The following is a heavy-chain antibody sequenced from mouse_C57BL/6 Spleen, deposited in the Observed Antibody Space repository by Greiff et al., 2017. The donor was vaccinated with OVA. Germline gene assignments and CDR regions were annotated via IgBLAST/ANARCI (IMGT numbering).Heavy chain of an antibody. CDR2: INPNCGTT. Sequence: QLQASVPALVQPGSSVKLSCTASGYSFTDYFMHWLKPSPGTCLEWIGVINPNCGTTSYNQKFKGKATLTVDQSSSTAYMQLNSLTSEASADYYCTKKPEIYDGYGAMDYWGQGTSVTVSS. J-gene: IGHJ4*01. CDR1: GYSFTDYF. CDR3: TKKPEIYDGYGAMDY. V-gene: IGHV1-39*01. D-gene: IGHD2-3*01.